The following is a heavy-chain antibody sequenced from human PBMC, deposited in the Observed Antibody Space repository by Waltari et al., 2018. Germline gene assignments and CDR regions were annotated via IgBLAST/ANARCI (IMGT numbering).Heavy chain of an antibody. D-gene: IGHD6-13*01. V-gene: IGHV3-74*01. CDR3: AREIAVTGQYYFDY. J-gene: IGHJ4*02. CDR2: INRDGSTK. Sequence: EVQLVESVANSVLRGGSLGRSWAVSGFPLILYWVPGLRLHRGKGLVWVSRINRDGSTKTYADSVKGRFTISRDNAKNTLYLQMNSLRAEDTAVYYCAREIAVTGQYYFDYWGQGTLVTVSS. CDR1: GFPLILYW.